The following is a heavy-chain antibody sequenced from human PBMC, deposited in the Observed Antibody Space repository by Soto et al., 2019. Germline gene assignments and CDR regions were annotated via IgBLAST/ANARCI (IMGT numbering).Heavy chain of an antibody. J-gene: IGHJ5*02. CDR1: GDTTSRVSNY. CDR3: ARGLGYSSGLDP. V-gene: IGHV4-30-4*01. Sequence: SETLSLTCTVSGDTTSRVSNYWCWIRQPPGEGLEWIGFTSYSGTTSYSPSLKSRLAISLDTSKNQFSLRLTSVTAADTAVYYCARGLGYSSGLDPWGQGTLVTVS. CDR2: TSYSGTT. D-gene: IGHD5-12*01.